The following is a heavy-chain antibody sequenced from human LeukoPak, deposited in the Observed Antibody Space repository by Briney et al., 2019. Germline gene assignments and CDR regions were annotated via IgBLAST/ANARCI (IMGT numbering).Heavy chain of an antibody. Sequence: GGSLRLSCAASGLTFSDYSINWVRQAPGKGLEWVSSINPTSTSIYYADAVKGRFTISRDNARSSLYLQMNSLRAEDTAVYYCARDSAYAFHIWGHGTKVTVSS. CDR1: GLTFSDYS. J-gene: IGHJ3*02. V-gene: IGHV3-21*01. CDR3: ARDSAYAFHI. D-gene: IGHD2-2*01. CDR2: INPTSTSI.